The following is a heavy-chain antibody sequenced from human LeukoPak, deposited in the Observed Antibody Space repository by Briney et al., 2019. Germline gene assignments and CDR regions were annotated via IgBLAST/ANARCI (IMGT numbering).Heavy chain of an antibody. CDR2: VSSSSSTI. CDR1: GFTFRQYS. D-gene: IGHD2-21*02. V-gene: IGHV3-48*02. CDR3: ARGRAYCGGDCYSGWFDP. J-gene: IGHJ5*02. Sequence: GGSLRLSCAASGFTFRQYSMNWVRQAPGKGLEWVSYVSSSSSTIYYADSVKGRFSISRDNAKNSLYLQMNSLRDEDTAVYYCARGRAYCGGDCYSGWFDPWGQGTLVTVSS.